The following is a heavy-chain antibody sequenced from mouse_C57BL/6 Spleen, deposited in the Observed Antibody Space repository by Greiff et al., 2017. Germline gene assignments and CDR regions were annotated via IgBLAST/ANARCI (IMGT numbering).Heavy chain of an antibody. CDR1: GFTFSDYY. Sequence: EVKLVESEGGLVQPGSSMTLSCTASGFTFSDYYMAWVRQVPEKGLEWVANINYDGSSTYYLDSLKSRFIISRDNAKNILYLQMSSLKSEDTATYYCARDRGYWYFDVWGTGTTVTVSA. J-gene: IGHJ1*03. CDR2: INYDGSST. D-gene: IGHD1-1*02. V-gene: IGHV5-16*01. CDR3: ARDRGYWYFDV.